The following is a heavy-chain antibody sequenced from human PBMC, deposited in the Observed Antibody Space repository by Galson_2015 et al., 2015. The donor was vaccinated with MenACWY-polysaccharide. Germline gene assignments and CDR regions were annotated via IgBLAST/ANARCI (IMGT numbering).Heavy chain of an antibody. Sequence: SLRLSCAASGFTFSNYPMHWVRQAPGKGLEWVSAIGGTSGNTYYADSVKGRFTISRDNSKNTLYLLMNSLRAEDTAVYYCARGYCESTACYRIFDHWGQGTLVAVSS. D-gene: IGHD2-2*01. CDR1: GFTFSNYP. CDR2: IGGTSGNT. V-gene: IGHV3-23*01. J-gene: IGHJ4*02. CDR3: ARGYCESTACYRIFDH.